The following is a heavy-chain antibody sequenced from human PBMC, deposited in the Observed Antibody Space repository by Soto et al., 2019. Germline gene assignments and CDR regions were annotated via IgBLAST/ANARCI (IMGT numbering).Heavy chain of an antibody. Sequence: PGESLKISCKGSGYSFTSYWIGWVRQMPGKGLEWMGIIYPGDSDTRYSPSFQGQVTISADKSISTAYLQWSSLKASDTATYYCASCNGDYGAAFDIWGQGTMVTVSS. V-gene: IGHV5-51*01. CDR2: IYPGDSDT. J-gene: IGHJ3*02. CDR1: GYSFTSYW. CDR3: ASCNGDYGAAFDI. D-gene: IGHD4-17*01.